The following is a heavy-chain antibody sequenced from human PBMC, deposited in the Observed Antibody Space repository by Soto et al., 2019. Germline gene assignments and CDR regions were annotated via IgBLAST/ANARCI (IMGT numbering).Heavy chain of an antibody. V-gene: IGHV3-11*01. CDR2: ISGGGTTT. D-gene: IGHD3-10*01. J-gene: IGHJ4*02. CDR3: AGDPYYYGSAF. CDR1: GFRFSDHY. Sequence: RLSCAASGFRFSDHYMTWIRQAPGKGLEWVSKISGGGTTTYYADSVKGRFTVSRDNAKNSLYLQMTSLRAEDTAVYYCAGDPYYYGSAFWGQGTLVTVSS.